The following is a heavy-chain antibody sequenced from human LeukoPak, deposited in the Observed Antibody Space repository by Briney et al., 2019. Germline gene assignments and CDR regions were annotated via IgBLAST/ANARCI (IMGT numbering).Heavy chain of an antibody. CDR1: GFTFSTYG. CDR3: ASTQWYYFDY. V-gene: IGHV3-23*01. CDR2: ISGSAATT. Sequence: GGTLRLSCAASGFTFSTYGMTWVRQAPGKGLEWVSAISGSAATTFYADSVKGRFTISRDNAKNSLYLQMNSLRAEDTAVYYCASTQWYYFDYWGQGTLVTVSS. D-gene: IGHD6-19*01. J-gene: IGHJ4*02.